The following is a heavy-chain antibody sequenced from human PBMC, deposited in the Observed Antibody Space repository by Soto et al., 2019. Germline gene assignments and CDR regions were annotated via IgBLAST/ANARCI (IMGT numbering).Heavy chain of an antibody. V-gene: IGHV1-3*01. Sequence: QVQLVQSGAEVKKPGASVKVSCKASGYTFTNYAIHWVRQAPGQRLEWMGGINAGNGNTKYSQKFQGRDTIHRDTSARTGYMEPSSFRSEDTAVYYCARDSGGMDAGGQGTTVTVSS. CDR3: ARDSGGMDA. CDR1: GYTFTNYA. J-gene: IGHJ6*02. CDR2: INAGNGNT.